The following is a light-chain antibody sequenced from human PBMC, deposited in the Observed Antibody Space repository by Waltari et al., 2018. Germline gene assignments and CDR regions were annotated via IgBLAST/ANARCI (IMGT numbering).Light chain of an antibody. V-gene: IGLV8-61*01. Sequence: QTVVTQEPSLSVSHGGTVTLTCALSAGSFSTTSYASWYQQTPGQPPRTLVFKTNSRSSGVPDRFSGSILGNKVALTITGAQAEDESDYYCLVYMGSGIWVFGGGTKLTVL. J-gene: IGLJ3*02. CDR2: KTN. CDR1: AGSFSTTSY. CDR3: LVYMGSGIWV.